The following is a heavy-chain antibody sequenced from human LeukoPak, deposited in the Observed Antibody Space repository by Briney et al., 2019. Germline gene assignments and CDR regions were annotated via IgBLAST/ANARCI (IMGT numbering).Heavy chain of an antibody. D-gene: IGHD3-22*01. CDR2: ISGSGGST. CDR1: GFTFSSYW. J-gene: IGHJ4*02. V-gene: IGHV3-23*01. CDR3: AKDQDYYDSSGHFDY. Sequence: PGGSLRLSCAASGFTFSSYWTNWARQAPGKGLEWVSAISGSGGSTYYADSVKGRFTISRDNSKNTLYLQMNSLRAEDTAVYYCAKDQDYYDSSGHFDYWGQGTLVTVSS.